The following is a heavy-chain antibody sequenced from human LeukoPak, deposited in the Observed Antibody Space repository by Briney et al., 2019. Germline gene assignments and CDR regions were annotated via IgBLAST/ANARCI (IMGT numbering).Heavy chain of an antibody. Sequence: GRSLRLSCVVSGLTFSSYGMHWVRQAPGKGLEWVAVISYDGSNKYYADSVKGRFTISRDNSKNTLYLQMNSLRAEDTAVFYCAKDAPPCSGGSCYSGYYFYGMDVWGKGTTVTVSS. D-gene: IGHD2-15*01. J-gene: IGHJ6*04. CDR2: ISYDGSNK. CDR1: GLTFSSYG. V-gene: IGHV3-30*18. CDR3: AKDAPPCSGGSCYSGYYFYGMDV.